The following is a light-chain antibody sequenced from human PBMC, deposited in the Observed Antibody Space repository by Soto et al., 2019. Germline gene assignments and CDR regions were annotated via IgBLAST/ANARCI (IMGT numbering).Light chain of an antibody. CDR2: QAS. J-gene: IGKJ1*01. CDR1: QSINSW. CDR3: QQYSSYSRT. Sequence: DIQMTQSPSTLSASVGDRVTITCRASQSINSWLAWYQQKPGTAPKLLISQASSLESGVPSRFSGSGSGTDFTLTISSLQPDDFATYYCQQYSSYSRTFGQGTKVEIK. V-gene: IGKV1-5*03.